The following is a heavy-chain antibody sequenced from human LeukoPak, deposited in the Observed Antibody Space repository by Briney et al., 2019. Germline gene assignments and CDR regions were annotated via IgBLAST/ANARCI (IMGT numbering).Heavy chain of an antibody. CDR2: VRYDETDK. CDR1: GFTFDNYG. D-gene: IGHD2-15*01. Sequence: GGSLRLSCVTSGFTFDNYGMHWVRQAPGKGLEWVAVVRYDETDKYYADSVRGRFTISRDNSKNSLYLQMNSLRVEDTAIYYCAKTHGPYCSGGTCFDHYYYMDVWGKGTTVTVSS. V-gene: IGHV3-30*02. J-gene: IGHJ6*03. CDR3: AKTHGPYCSGGTCFDHYYYMDV.